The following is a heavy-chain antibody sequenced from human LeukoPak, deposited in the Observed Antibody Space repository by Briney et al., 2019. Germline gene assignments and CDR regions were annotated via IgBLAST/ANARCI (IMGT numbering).Heavy chain of an antibody. V-gene: IGHV3-53*01. Sequence: GGSLRLSCATSGFTLSNFWMSWVRQAPGQGLEWISIIYASGGAYHAESVKGRFSAFRDTSKNTIFLQMNNLRAGDTAMYYCVRRHDYWGQGTLVTVSS. CDR3: VRRHDY. J-gene: IGHJ4*02. CDR1: GFTLSNFW. CDR2: IYASGGA.